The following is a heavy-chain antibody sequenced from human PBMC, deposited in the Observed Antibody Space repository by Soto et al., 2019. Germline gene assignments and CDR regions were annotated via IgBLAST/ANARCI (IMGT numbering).Heavy chain of an antibody. D-gene: IGHD5-12*01. CDR2: IYYSGST. Sequence: SETLSLTCTVAGGSISSGDYYWSWIRQPPGKGLEWIGYIYYSGSTYYNPSLKSLVTISVDTSKNQFSLKLSSVTAADTAVYYCARSSGYDLDYWGQGTLVTVSS. CDR1: GGSISSGDYY. CDR3: ARSSGYDLDY. J-gene: IGHJ4*02. V-gene: IGHV4-30-4*01.